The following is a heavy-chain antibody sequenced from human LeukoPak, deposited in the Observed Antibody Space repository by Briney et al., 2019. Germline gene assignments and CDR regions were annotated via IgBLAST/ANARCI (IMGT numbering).Heavy chain of an antibody. CDR3: ARESFSFCYDY. CDR1: GFTFSSYW. Sequence: PGGSLRLSCAACGFTFSSYWMHWVRQAPGKGLVWVSRINSDGSSTIYADSVKGRFTISRDNAKDTLYLQMNSLRAEDTAVYYCARESFSFCYDYWGQGTLVTVSS. J-gene: IGHJ4*02. D-gene: IGHD3-16*02. CDR2: INSDGSST. V-gene: IGHV3-74*01.